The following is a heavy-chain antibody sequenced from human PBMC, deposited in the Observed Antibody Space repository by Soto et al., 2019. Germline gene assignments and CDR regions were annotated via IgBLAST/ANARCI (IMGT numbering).Heavy chain of an antibody. J-gene: IGHJ4*02. CDR2: ISGSGGST. Sequence: GGSLRLSCAASGFTFSSYAMSCVRQAPGKGLEWVSAISGSGGSTYYADSVKGRFTISRDNSKNTLYLQMNSLRAEDTAVYYCAKDHLSKRITIFGVVIPLNYFDYWGQGTLVTVSS. CDR1: GFTFSSYA. CDR3: AKDHLSKRITIFGVVIPLNYFDY. V-gene: IGHV3-23*01. D-gene: IGHD3-3*01.